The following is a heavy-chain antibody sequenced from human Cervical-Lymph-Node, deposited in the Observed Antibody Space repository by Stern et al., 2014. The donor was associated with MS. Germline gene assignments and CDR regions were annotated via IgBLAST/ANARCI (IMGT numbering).Heavy chain of an antibody. CDR3: ATQRWAIFDY. Sequence: VQLVESGGGFVQPGGSLRLSCTASGFSLSFSWMAWVRQAPGKGLEWVANINPDGTKKFYVDSVKVRFSISIDNAENSMSLQVNNLRVEDTAVYYCATQRWAIFDYWGRGTPVTVSP. J-gene: IGHJ4*01. V-gene: IGHV3-7*01. CDR2: INPDGTKK. CDR1: GFSLSFSW. D-gene: IGHD2-2*01.